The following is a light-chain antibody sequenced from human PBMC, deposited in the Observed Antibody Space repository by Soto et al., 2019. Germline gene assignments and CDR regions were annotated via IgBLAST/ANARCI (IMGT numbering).Light chain of an antibody. CDR2: AAS. V-gene: IGKV1-6*01. Sequence: QMTQSPSSLSASVGDRATITCRASQGIRNDLGWYQQKPGKAPNLLIYAASSLQSGVPSTFSGSGSGTDFTLTISSLQPEDFTTYYCLQVYNYPLTFGGGTKVDIK. CDR3: LQVYNYPLT. CDR1: QGIRND. J-gene: IGKJ4*01.